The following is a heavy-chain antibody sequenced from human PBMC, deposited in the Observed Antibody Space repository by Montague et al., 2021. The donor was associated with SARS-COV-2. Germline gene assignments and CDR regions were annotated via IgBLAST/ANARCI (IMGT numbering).Heavy chain of an antibody. J-gene: IGHJ5*02. CDR3: ARTEYNWNDWFDP. CDR1: GGSISSYY. V-gene: IGHV4-59*13. CDR2: IFHSGIT. D-gene: IGHD1-20*01. Sequence: SETLSLTCSVSGGSISSYYCSWIRQSPGKGLEWIGYIFHSGITDXNPSLKSRVTISVDMSKNQFSLQLNSVTAADSAVYYCARTEYNWNDWFDPWGQGTLVTVS.